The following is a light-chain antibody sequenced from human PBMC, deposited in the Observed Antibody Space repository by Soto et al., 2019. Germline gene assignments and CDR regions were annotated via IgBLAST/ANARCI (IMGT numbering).Light chain of an antibody. V-gene: IGKV3-15*01. J-gene: IGKJ2*01. Sequence: EIVMTQSPVTLSVSPGERATLSCRASQSVSSNLAWYQQQPGQAPRLLINGASSRAIGIPVRFSGSGSGREFNLTISSLQSEDSAVYYCQQYNRWPRTFGQGTKLEIQ. CDR2: GAS. CDR3: QQYNRWPRT. CDR1: QSVSSN.